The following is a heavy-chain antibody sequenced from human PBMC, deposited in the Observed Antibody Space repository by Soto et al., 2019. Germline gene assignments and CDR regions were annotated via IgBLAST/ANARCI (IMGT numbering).Heavy chain of an antibody. Sequence: LSLTCTVSGGSISSYYWSWIRQPAGKGLEWIGRIYTSGSTNYNPSLKSRVTMSVDTSKNQFSLKLSSVTAADTAVYYCARSYYDSSGYQDLYYYYGMDVWGQGTTVTVSS. V-gene: IGHV4-4*07. J-gene: IGHJ6*02. CDR1: GGSISSYY. CDR2: IYTSGST. CDR3: ARSYYDSSGYQDLYYYYGMDV. D-gene: IGHD3-22*01.